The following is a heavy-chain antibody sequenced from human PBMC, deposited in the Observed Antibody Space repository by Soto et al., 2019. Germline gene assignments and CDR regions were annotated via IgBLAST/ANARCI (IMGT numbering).Heavy chain of an antibody. CDR3: ARDLVSSGSQGRYYYYGMDV. V-gene: IGHV3-48*02. CDR1: GFTFSSYS. J-gene: IGHJ6*02. Sequence: GGSLRLSCAASGFTFSSYSMNWVRQAPGKGLEWVSYINSSSSTIYYADSVKGRFTISRDNAKNSLYLQMNSLRDEDTAVYYCARDLVSSGSQGRYYYYGMDVWGQGTTVTVSS. D-gene: IGHD3-10*01. CDR2: INSSSSTI.